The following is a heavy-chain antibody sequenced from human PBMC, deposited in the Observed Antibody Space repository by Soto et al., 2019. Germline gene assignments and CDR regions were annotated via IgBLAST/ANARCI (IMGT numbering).Heavy chain of an antibody. CDR3: ASVVVGATRQTGSDP. CDR1: TGSITSGDYF. D-gene: IGHD2-15*01. CDR2: MHSSGGT. V-gene: IGHV4-39*01. J-gene: IGHJ5*02. Sequence: QLLESGPGLVKPSETLSLTCTVSTGSITSGDYFWGWIRQPPGKVLEFIGSMHSSGGTYYSPSLESRVSISMDKSKNQFSLKLTSVTAGDTAVYFCASVVVGATRQTGSDPWGQGTLVTVS.